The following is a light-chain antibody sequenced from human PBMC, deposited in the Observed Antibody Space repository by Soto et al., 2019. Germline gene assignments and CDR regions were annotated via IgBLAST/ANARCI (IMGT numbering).Light chain of an antibody. CDR3: QQYESTPPT. CDR2: WAS. J-gene: IGKJ2*01. V-gene: IGKV4-1*01. CDR1: QSVLYSSNNKNY. Sequence: DIVMTQSPDSLAESLGERATINCKSSQSVLYSSNNKNYLAWYQQRPGQPPKLLIYWASTRESGVPDRFSGSGSGPDFTLTITSLQAEDVAVYYCQQYESTPPTFGQGTKLEIK.